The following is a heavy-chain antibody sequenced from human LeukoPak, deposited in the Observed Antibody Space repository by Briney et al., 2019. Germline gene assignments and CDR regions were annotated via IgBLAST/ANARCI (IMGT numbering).Heavy chain of an antibody. D-gene: IGHD3-22*01. Sequence: GASLRLSCAASGFTFSSYAMSWVRQAPGKGLEWVSAISGSGGSTYYADSVKGRFTISRDNSKNTLYLQMNSLRAEDTAVYYCAKDGYYYDSSGYASQHWGQGTLVTVSS. CDR1: GFTFSSYA. J-gene: IGHJ1*01. V-gene: IGHV3-23*01. CDR2: ISGSGGST. CDR3: AKDGYYYDSSGYASQH.